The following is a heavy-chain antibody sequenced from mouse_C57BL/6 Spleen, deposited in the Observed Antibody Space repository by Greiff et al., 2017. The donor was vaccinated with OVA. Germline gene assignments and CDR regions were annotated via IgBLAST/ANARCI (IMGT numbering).Heavy chain of an antibody. V-gene: IGHV1-69*01. CDR3: ARSKTTRYCDY. CDR1: GYTFTSYW. CDR2: IDPSDSYT. Sequence: QVQLQQPGAELVMPGASVKLSCKASGYTFTSYWMHWVKQRPGQGLEWIGEIDPSDSYTNYNQKFKGKSTLTVDKTSSTAYMQLSSLTSEDSAVYYCARSKTTRYCDYWGQGTTLTVSS. J-gene: IGHJ2*01. D-gene: IGHD1-1*01.